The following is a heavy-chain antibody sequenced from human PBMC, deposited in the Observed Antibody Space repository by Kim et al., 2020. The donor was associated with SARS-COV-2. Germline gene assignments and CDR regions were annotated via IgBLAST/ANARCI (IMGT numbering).Heavy chain of an antibody. CDR3: ARHRDYSRRGNWFDP. Sequence: SETLSLTCTVSGGSISSSSYYWGWIRQPPGKGLEWIGSIYYSGSTYYNPSLKSRVTISVDTSKNQFSLKLSSVTAADTAVYYCARHRDYSRRGNWFDPWGQGTLVTVSS. CDR1: GGSISSSSYY. J-gene: IGHJ5*02. CDR2: IYYSGST. D-gene: IGHD4-4*01. V-gene: IGHV4-39*01.